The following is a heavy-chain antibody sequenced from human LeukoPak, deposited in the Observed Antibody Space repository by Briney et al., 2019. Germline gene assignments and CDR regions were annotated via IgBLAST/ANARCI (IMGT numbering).Heavy chain of an antibody. CDR1: GGSFSGYY. Sequence: SETLSLTCAVYGGSFSGYYWSWIRQPPGKGLEWIGEINHSGSTNYNPSLKSRVTISVDTSKNQFSLKLSSVTAADTAVYYCARVGFKRSPNWFDPWGQGTLVTVSS. J-gene: IGHJ5*02. D-gene: IGHD1-1*01. CDR2: INHSGST. CDR3: ARVGFKRSPNWFDP. V-gene: IGHV4-34*01.